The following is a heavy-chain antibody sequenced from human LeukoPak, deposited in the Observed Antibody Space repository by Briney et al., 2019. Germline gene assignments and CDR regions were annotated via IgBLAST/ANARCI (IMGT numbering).Heavy chain of an antibody. J-gene: IGHJ3*02. CDR2: INGSGGST. D-gene: IGHD6-13*01. CDR1: GFTFSSYA. Sequence: GGSLRLSCAASGFTFSSYAMSWVRQAPGKGLEWVSAINGSGGSTYYADSVKGRFTISRDNSKNTLYLQMNSLRAEDTAVYYCAKVRGYSSSRDAFDIWGQGTMVTVSS. CDR3: AKVRGYSSSRDAFDI. V-gene: IGHV3-23*01.